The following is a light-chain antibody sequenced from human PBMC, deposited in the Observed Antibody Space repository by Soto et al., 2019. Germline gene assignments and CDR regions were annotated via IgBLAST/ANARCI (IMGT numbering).Light chain of an antibody. Sequence: IQLTQSPASLSASVGDRVTITCRASHGISSYLGWYQQNPGTAPQLLIYGASTLQSGVPSRFSGSGSGTDFPLTISSLQPEDFATYYCQQLNKYPSTFGGGTKVDI. CDR3: QQLNKYPST. CDR1: HGISSY. V-gene: IGKV1-9*01. J-gene: IGKJ4*01. CDR2: GAS.